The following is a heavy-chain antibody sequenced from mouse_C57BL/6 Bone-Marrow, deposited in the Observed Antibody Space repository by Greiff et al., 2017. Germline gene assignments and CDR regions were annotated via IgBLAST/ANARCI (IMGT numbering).Heavy chain of an antibody. J-gene: IGHJ4*01. CDR2: ISSGSSTI. V-gene: IGHV5-17*01. Sequence: EVMLVESGGGLVKPGGSLKLSCAASGFTFSDYGMHWVRQAPEKGLEWVAYISSGSSTIYYADTVKGRFTISRDNAKNTLFLQMTSLRSEDTAMYYCARQGTTEAMDYWGQGTSVTVSS. CDR1: GFTFSDYG. D-gene: IGHD1-1*01. CDR3: ARQGTTEAMDY.